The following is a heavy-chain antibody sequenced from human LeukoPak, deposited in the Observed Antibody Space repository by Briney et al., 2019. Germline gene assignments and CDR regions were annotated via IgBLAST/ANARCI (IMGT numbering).Heavy chain of an antibody. Sequence: PGGSQRLSCAASGFTFSSYEMNWVRQAPGKGLDWVSYISSSGSTIYYADSVKGRFTISRDNAKGTLYLQMDSLRAEDTAVYYCAKGSGGYRPYYFDYWGQGTLVAVSS. CDR2: ISSSGSTI. V-gene: IGHV3-48*03. CDR1: GFTFSSYE. CDR3: AKGSGGYRPYYFDY. D-gene: IGHD3-22*01. J-gene: IGHJ4*02.